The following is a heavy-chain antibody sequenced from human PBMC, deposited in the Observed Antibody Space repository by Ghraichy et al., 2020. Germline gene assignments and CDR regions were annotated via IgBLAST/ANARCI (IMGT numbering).Heavy chain of an antibody. D-gene: IGHD3-22*01. CDR2: TSYDGNNK. CDR1: GFTFSRYG. J-gene: IGHJ6*02. Sequence: GGSLRLSCVGSGFTFSRYGMHWVRQAPGKGLEWVAVTSYDGNNKKYADSVKGRLTISRDNSKNTLYLQMNSLRAEDTAVYYCAKERDSSGYYSFRGDYYGMDVWGQGTTVTVSS. V-gene: IGHV3-30*18. CDR3: AKERDSSGYYSFRGDYYGMDV.